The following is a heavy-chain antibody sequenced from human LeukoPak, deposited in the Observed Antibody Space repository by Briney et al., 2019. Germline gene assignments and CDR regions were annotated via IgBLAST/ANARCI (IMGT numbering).Heavy chain of an antibody. D-gene: IGHD4-11*01. J-gene: IGHJ4*02. CDR2: TSSDLNVK. V-gene: IGHV3-30*18. Sequence: PGGSLRLSCAASGFTFRNYVIHWVSQAPGKGLEWVAVTSSDLNVKLYADSVKGRFTISRDNSKNMLYLQMNSLRAEDTAIYYCTKVLRTTITTGTGYFDYWGQGTLVTVSS. CDR1: GFTFRNYV. CDR3: TKVLRTTITTGTGYFDY.